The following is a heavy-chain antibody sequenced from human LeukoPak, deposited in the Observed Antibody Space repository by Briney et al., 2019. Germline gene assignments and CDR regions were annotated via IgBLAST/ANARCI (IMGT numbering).Heavy chain of an antibody. Sequence: SETLSLTCTVSGGSISSYYWSWIRQPAGKRLEWIGRIYTSGSTNYNPSLKSRVTMSVDTSKNQFSLKLSSVTAADTAVYYCARDLGWPTVTTGDYFDYWGQGTLVTVSS. V-gene: IGHV4-4*07. J-gene: IGHJ4*02. CDR1: GGSISSYY. CDR2: IYTSGST. CDR3: ARDLGWPTVTTGDYFDY. D-gene: IGHD4-17*01.